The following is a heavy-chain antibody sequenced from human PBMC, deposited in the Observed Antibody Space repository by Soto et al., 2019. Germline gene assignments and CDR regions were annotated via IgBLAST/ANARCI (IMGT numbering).Heavy chain of an antibody. D-gene: IGHD6-19*01. V-gene: IGHV3-49*03. CDR3: TRAVLYSSGWSLPNWFDP. CDR2: IRSKAYGGTT. Sequence: GGSLRLSCTASGFTFGDYAMSWFRQAPGKGLEWVGFIRSKAYGGTTEYAASVKGRFTISRDDSKSIAYLQMNSLKTEDTAVYYCTRAVLYSSGWSLPNWFDPWGQGTLVTVSS. CDR1: GFTFGDYA. J-gene: IGHJ5*02.